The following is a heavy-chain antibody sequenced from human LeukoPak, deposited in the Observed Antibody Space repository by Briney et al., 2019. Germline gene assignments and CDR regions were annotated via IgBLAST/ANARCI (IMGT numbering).Heavy chain of an antibody. Sequence: ASVKVSCKASGYTFTSYYMHWVRQAPGQGLEWMGIINPSGGSTSYAQKFQGRVTMTRDTSTGTVYMELSSLRSEDTAVYYCARGELRFLEQGRNYYYYGMDVWGQGTTVTVSS. J-gene: IGHJ6*02. V-gene: IGHV1-46*01. D-gene: IGHD3-3*01. CDR1: GYTFTSYY. CDR3: ARGELRFLEQGRNYYYYGMDV. CDR2: INPSGGST.